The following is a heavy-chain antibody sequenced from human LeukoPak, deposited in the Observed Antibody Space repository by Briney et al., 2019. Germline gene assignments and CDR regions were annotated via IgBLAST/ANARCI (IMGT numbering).Heavy chain of an antibody. J-gene: IGHJ3*02. CDR3: GKVAGVAGTLYGAFDI. D-gene: IGHD6-19*01. Sequence: GGSLRLSCAASGFTLGDYAMYWVRHGPGKGLEWVSLISGEGPPYYADSVKGRFTISRDRSKNSLYLQMNSLRIEDTALYYCGKVAGVAGTLYGAFDIWGQGTMVTVSS. V-gene: IGHV3-43*02. CDR1: GFTLGDYA. CDR2: ISGEGPP.